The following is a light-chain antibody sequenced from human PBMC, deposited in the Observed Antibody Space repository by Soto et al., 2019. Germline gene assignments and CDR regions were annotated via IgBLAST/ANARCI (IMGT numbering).Light chain of an antibody. CDR2: ANS. J-gene: IGLJ1*01. CDR1: SSNIGAGYA. Sequence: QSVLTQPPSVSGAPGQRVTISCTGSSSNIGAGYAVHWYQQLPGTAPKLLIYANSNRPSGVPDRFSGSKSGTSASLAITGLQAEDEADYYCQSYDSSLSGGVFGTGTKVTAL. V-gene: IGLV1-40*01. CDR3: QSYDSSLSGGV.